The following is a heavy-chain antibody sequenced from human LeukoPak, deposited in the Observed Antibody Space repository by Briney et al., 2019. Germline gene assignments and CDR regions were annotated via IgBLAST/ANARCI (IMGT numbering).Heavy chain of an antibody. CDR3: ATLTTVTTPFDY. CDR2: INPSGGST. Sequence: ASVKVSCKASGYTFTSYYMHWVRQAPGQGLEWMGIINPSGGSTSYAQKFQGRVTMTRDTSTSTVYMELSSLRSEDTAVYYCATLTTVTTPFDYWGQGTLVTVSS. D-gene: IGHD4-17*01. J-gene: IGHJ4*02. CDR1: GYTFTSYY. V-gene: IGHV1-46*01.